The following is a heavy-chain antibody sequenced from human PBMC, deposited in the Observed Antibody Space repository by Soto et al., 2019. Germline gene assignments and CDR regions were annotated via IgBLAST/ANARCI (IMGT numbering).Heavy chain of an antibody. CDR2: IYYSGST. CDR3: AIGTPKYYFDY. D-gene: IGHD1-1*01. V-gene: IGHV4-30-4*01. Sequence: SETLSLTCTVSGGSISSGYYYWSWIRQPPGKGLEWIGYIYYSGSTYYNPSLKSRVTISVDTSKNQFSLKLSSVTAADTAVYYCAIGTPKYYFDYWGQGTLVTVSS. CDR1: GGSISSGYYY. J-gene: IGHJ4*02.